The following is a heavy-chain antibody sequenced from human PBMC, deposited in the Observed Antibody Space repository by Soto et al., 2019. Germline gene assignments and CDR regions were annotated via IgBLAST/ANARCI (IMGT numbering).Heavy chain of an antibody. CDR3: ARDSDVVRRVPNPFDY. V-gene: IGHV6-1*01. CDR2: AYYRSKWYN. J-gene: IGHJ4*02. D-gene: IGHD3-10*01. CDR1: VYGVSSNSAV. Sequence: SQTLSLTCAISVYGVSSNSAVWNWIIQSPSRGLEWLGRAYYRSKWYNDYAVSVKSRIIINPDTSRNQFSLQLSSVTPEDTAVYYCARDSDVVRRVPNPFDYGGQGPQVTVSS.